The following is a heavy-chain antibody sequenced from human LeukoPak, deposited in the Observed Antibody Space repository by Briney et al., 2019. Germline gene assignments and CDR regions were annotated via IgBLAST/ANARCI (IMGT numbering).Heavy chain of an antibody. CDR3: ARGQAKRYILTGYYSTFDY. Sequence: GASVKVSCKASGGTFSSYAISWVRQAPGQGLEWMGGIIPIFGTANYAQKFQGRVTITADESTSTAYMELSSLRSEDTAVYYCARGQAKRYILTGYYSTFDYWGQGTLVTVSS. V-gene: IGHV1-69*01. J-gene: IGHJ4*02. CDR2: IIPIFGTA. CDR1: GGTFSSYA. D-gene: IGHD3-9*01.